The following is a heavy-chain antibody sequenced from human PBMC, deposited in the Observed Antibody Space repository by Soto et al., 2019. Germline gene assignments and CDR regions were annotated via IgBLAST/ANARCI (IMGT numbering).Heavy chain of an antibody. J-gene: IGHJ4*02. CDR1: GGTFSSYA. CDR2: IIPSFGTA. Sequence: QVQLVQSGAEVKKPGSSVKISCKASGGTFSSYAISWVRQAPGQGLEWMGGIIPSFGTATYAQKFQGRVPITADDSTSTAYMELSSLRSEDTAVYYCARDTGYYFDSSGYYRPFDYWGQGTLVTVSS. D-gene: IGHD3-22*01. V-gene: IGHV1-69*01. CDR3: ARDTGYYFDSSGYYRPFDY.